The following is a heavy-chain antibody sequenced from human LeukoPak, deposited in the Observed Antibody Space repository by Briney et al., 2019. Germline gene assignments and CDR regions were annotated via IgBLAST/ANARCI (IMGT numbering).Heavy chain of an antibody. Sequence: GRSLRLSCAASGFTFSSYAMHWVRQAPGKGLEYVSAISSNGGSTYYANSVKGRFTISRDNSKNTLYLQMGSLRAEDMAVYYCARDSRVAIWDYSYYMDVWGKGTTVTVSS. CDR3: ARDSRVAIWDYSYYMDV. CDR2: ISSNGGST. V-gene: IGHV3-64*01. J-gene: IGHJ6*03. CDR1: GFTFSSYA. D-gene: IGHD5-12*01.